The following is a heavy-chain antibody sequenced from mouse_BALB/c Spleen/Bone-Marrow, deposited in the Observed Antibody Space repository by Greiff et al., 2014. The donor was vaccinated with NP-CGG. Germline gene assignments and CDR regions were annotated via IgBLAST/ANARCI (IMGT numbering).Heavy chain of an antibody. CDR2: IYPGDNYT. Sequence: QVQLQQSGAELVRPGTSVKMSCKAARYTFTNYWIGWVKQRPGHGLEWIGDIYPGDNYTNYNEKFKGKATLTADTSSSTAYMQLSSLTSEDSAIYYCTRGGYDYTWFAYWGQGTLVTVSA. V-gene: IGHV1-63*02. D-gene: IGHD2-4*01. CDR3: TRGGYDYTWFAY. J-gene: IGHJ3*01. CDR1: RYTFTNYW.